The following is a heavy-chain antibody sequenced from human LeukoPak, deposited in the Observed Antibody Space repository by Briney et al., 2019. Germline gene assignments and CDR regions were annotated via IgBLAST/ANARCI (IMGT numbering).Heavy chain of an antibody. CDR1: GFTFSDYY. V-gene: IGHV3-11*01. Sequence: GGSLRLSCAASGFTFSDYYMSWIRQAPGKGLEWVSYISSSGSTIYYADSVKGRFTISRDNAKNSLYLQMNSLRAEDTAVYYCAKSMIVVVMDYWGQGTLVTVSS. D-gene: IGHD3-22*01. J-gene: IGHJ4*02. CDR3: AKSMIVVVMDY. CDR2: ISSSGSTI.